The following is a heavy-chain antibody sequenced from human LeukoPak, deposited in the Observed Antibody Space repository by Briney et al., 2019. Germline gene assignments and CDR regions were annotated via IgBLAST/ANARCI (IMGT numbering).Heavy chain of an antibody. CDR1: GFTFSGSA. V-gene: IGHV3-73*01. CDR2: IRSKANSYAT. J-gene: IGHJ4*02. Sequence: GGSLRLSCAASGFTFSGSAMHWVRQASGKGLEWVGRIRSKANSYATAYAASVKGRFTISRDDSKNTAYLQMNSLKTEDTAVYYCAKDPNVYYGDYIIRWGQGTLVIVSS. CDR3: AKDPNVYYGDYIIR. D-gene: IGHD4-17*01.